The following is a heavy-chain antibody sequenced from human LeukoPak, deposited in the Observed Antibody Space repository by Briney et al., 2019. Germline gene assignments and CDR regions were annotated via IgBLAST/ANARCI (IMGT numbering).Heavy chain of an antibody. Sequence: GKSLRLSCAASGFSFSTYGIHWVRQAPGKGLEWVAVMWYDGSKDYYADSVKGRFTISRDTSKNTLYLQINNLRAEDTAVYYCAKDRETYEYTFDYWGQGTLATVSS. J-gene: IGHJ4*02. CDR2: MWYDGSKD. CDR3: AKDRETYEYTFDY. D-gene: IGHD6-6*01. V-gene: IGHV3-33*06. CDR1: GFSFSTYG.